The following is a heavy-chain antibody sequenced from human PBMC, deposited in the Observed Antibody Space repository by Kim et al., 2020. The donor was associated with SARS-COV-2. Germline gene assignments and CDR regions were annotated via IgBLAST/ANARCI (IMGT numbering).Heavy chain of an antibody. Sequence: SETLSLTCTVSGGSISSYYWSWIRQPPGKGLEWIGYIYYSGSTNYNPSLKSRVTISVDTYKNQFSLKLSSVTAADTAVYYCARGAYDFWSGYNDYWGQGTLVTVSS. CDR2: IYYSGST. CDR1: GGSISSYY. D-gene: IGHD3-3*01. J-gene: IGHJ4*02. CDR3: ARGAYDFWSGYNDY. V-gene: IGHV4-59*01.